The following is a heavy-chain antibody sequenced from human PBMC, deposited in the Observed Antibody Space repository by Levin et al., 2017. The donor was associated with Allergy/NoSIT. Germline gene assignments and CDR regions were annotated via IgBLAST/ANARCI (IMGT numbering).Heavy chain of an antibody. J-gene: IGHJ4*02. D-gene: IGHD6-19*01. CDR2: IYYSGST. V-gene: IGHV4-59*01. Sequence: SQTLSLTCTVSGGSISSYSWSWIRQPPGKALEWIGYIYYSGSTNYNPSLKSRVTISLDTSKTQFSLKLSSVTAADTAVYYCARSRSSVWYGFDYWGQGTLVTVSS. CDR1: GGSISSYS. CDR3: ARSRSSVWYGFDY.